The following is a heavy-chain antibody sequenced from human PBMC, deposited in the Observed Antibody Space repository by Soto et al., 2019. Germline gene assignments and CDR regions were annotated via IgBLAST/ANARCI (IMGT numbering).Heavy chain of an antibody. D-gene: IGHD2-2*01. CDR1: GFTFSSYA. Sequence: PGGSLRLSCAASGFTFSSYAMHWVRQAPGKGLEWVAVISYDGSNKYYADSVKGRFTISRDNSKNTLYLQMNSLRAEDTAVYYCARVFLPAAMRGGMDVWGQGTTVTVSS. CDR3: ARVFLPAAMRGGMDV. J-gene: IGHJ6*02. CDR2: ISYDGSNK. V-gene: IGHV3-30-3*01.